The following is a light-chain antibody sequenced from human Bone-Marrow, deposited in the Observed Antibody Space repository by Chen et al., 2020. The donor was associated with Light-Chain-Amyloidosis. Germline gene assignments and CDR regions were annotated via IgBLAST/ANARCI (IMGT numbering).Light chain of an antibody. J-gene: IGLJ1*01. V-gene: IGLV2-14*01. CDR2: EVT. CDR1: SSDVGGDNH. CDR3: SSYTITNTLV. Sequence: QSALTQPASVSGSPVQSITISCTGTSSDVGGDNHVSWYQQHQDKAPKIMIYEVTNRPSWVPDRFSGYKSDNTASLTISGLQTEDEADYFCSSYTITNTLVFGSGTRVTVL.